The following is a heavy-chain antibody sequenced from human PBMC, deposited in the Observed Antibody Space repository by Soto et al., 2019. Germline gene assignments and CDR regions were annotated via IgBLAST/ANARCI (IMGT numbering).Heavy chain of an antibody. Sequence: QVQLVQSGAEVKKPGSSVKVSCKASGGTFSSYAISWVRQAPGQGLEWMGGLIPIFGTANYAQKFQGRVTITAEESTSTAYMELSSLRSEDTAVNYCARTRYYYDSSGYYQYYFDYWGQGTLVTVSS. CDR3: ARTRYYYDSSGYYQYYFDY. CDR1: GGTFSSYA. V-gene: IGHV1-69*01. J-gene: IGHJ4*02. D-gene: IGHD3-22*01. CDR2: LIPIFGTA.